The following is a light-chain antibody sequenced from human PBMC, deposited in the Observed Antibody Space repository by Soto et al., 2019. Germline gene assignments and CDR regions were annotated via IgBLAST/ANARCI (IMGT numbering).Light chain of an antibody. V-gene: IGKV3-20*01. Sequence: EIVLTQSPGALSLSPGERATRSCRASQSVSSSYLAWYQQKPGQAPRLLIYGASSRATGIPDRFSGSGSGTDFTLTISILEPEDFAVYYCQHYDNLPPLPSGGGTMVDIK. J-gene: IGKJ4*01. CDR2: GAS. CDR1: QSVSSSY. CDR3: QHYDNLPPLP.